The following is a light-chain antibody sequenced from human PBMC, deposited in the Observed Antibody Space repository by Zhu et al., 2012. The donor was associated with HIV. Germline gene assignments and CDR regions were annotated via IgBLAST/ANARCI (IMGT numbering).Light chain of an antibody. CDR3: QQYSVYPYT. CDR1: QSVSSW. Sequence: DIQMTQSPSTLVASVGDRVIITCRASQSVSSWLAWYQQKPGKAPKLLIYKASSLETGVPSTFSGSGSGTEFTLTISSLQPDDFSTYYCQQYSVYPYTFGQGTKLEIK. CDR2: KAS. V-gene: IGKV1-5*03. J-gene: IGKJ2*01.